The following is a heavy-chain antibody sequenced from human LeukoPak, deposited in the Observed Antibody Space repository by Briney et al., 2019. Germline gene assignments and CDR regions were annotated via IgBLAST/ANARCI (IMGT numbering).Heavy chain of an antibody. CDR2: ISYDGSNK. Sequence: GGSLRLSCAASGFTFSSYGMHWVRQAPGKGLEWVAVISYDGSNKYYADSVKGRFTISRDNSKNTPYLQMNSLRAEDTAVYYCAKETTSAAGDYYGMDVWGQGTTVTVSS. CDR3: AKETTSAAGDYYGMDV. CDR1: GFTFSSYG. D-gene: IGHD6-13*01. J-gene: IGHJ6*02. V-gene: IGHV3-30*18.